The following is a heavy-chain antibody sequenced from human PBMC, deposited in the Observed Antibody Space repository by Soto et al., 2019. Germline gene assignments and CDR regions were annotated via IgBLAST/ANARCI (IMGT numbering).Heavy chain of an antibody. CDR3: TTDSYSTIIVVRFDY. V-gene: IGHV3-15*07. CDR2: IKSKTDGGTA. CDR1: GCPFSNAW. D-gene: IGHD3-22*01. J-gene: IGHJ4*01. Sequence: GGSLRLSCASSGCPFSNAWINWVRQAPGKGLEWVGRIKSKTDGGTADFAAPVKGRFAISRDDSKNTVYLQMNSLKTEDTAVYYCTTDSYSTIIVVRFDYWGHGTLVTVSS.